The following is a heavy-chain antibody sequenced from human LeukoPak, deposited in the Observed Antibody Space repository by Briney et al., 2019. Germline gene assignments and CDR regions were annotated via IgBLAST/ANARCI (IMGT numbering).Heavy chain of an antibody. V-gene: IGHV4-38-2*02. CDR1: GYSISSGYF. J-gene: IGHJ5*02. D-gene: IGHD3-3*01. CDR2: IYHTGSA. Sequence: SETLFLTCDVPGYSISSGYFWAWIRRSPGKGLEWIGSIYHTGSAYYKPSLKRPVTISVDTSKNQFSLRLSSMTAADTAVYYCARDLGLTISDNWFDPWGQGTLVTVSS. CDR3: ARDLGLTISDNWFDP.